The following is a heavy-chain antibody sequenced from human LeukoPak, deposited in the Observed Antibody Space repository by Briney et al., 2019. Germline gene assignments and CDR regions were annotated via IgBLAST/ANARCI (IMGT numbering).Heavy chain of an antibody. J-gene: IGHJ6*03. CDR3: ARAISDYYYMDV. Sequence: PEGSLRLSCAASGFTFDDYGMSWVRQAPGKGLEWVSGINWNGGSTGYADSVKGRFTISRDNAKNSLYLHMNSLRAEDTALYYCARAISDYYYMDVWGKGTTVTVSS. CDR2: INWNGGST. V-gene: IGHV3-20*04. CDR1: GFTFDDYG.